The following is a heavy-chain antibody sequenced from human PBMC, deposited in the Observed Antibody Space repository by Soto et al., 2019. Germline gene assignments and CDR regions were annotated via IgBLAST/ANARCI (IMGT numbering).Heavy chain of an antibody. V-gene: IGHV4-61*08. J-gene: IGHJ4*02. Sequence: SETLSLTCTVSGGSISSGDYYWIRLRQPPGKGLEWIGYIYYSGTTNYNPSLKSRVSMSVDTSKNQFSLKLTSVTAADTAVYYCSRISHPGPVDYWGQGTLVTVS. CDR1: GGSISSGDYY. CDR3: SRISHPGPVDY. CDR2: IYYSGTT.